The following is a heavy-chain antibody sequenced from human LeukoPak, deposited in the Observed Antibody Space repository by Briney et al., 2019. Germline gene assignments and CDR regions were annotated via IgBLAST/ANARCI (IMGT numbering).Heavy chain of an antibody. J-gene: IGHJ6*03. CDR3: ARVKGYCTNGVCSYYYYMDV. CDR2: IYYSGST. V-gene: IGHV4-34*01. CDR1: GGSFSGYY. Sequence: PSETLSLTCAVYGGSFSGYYWGWIRQPPGKGLEWIGSIYYSGSTYYNPSLKSRVTISVDTSKNQFSLKLSSVTAADTAVYYCARVKGYCTNGVCSYYYYMDVWGKGTTVTVSS. D-gene: IGHD2-8*01.